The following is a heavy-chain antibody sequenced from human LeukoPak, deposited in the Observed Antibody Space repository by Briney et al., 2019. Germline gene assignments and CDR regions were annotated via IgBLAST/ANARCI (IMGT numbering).Heavy chain of an antibody. Sequence: SETLSLTCTVSGGSISSYYWSWIRQPPGKGLEWIGYIYYSWSTNYNPSLKSRVAISVDTSKNQFSLKLSSVTAADTAVYYCAREVAVAGVDAFDIWGQGTMVTVSS. D-gene: IGHD6-19*01. J-gene: IGHJ3*02. CDR3: AREVAVAGVDAFDI. V-gene: IGHV4-59*01. CDR1: GGSISSYY. CDR2: IYYSWST.